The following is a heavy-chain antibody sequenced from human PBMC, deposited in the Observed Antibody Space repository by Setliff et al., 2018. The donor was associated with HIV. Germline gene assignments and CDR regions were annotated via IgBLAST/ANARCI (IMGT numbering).Heavy chain of an antibody. D-gene: IGHD2-2*01. V-gene: IGHV1-2*06. J-gene: IGHJ4*02. Sequence: GASVKVSCKASGYSFTGYYVNWVRLAPGQGLEWMGRINPKSGATNLAQKFQGRVTLTRDTFVTTVYMEMTSLRSDDTAVYYCARKDGVGYCDSNSCYWIGPIDFLGQGSLVTVSS. CDR1: GYSFTGYY. CDR2: INPKSGAT. CDR3: ARKDGVGYCDSNSCYWIGPIDF.